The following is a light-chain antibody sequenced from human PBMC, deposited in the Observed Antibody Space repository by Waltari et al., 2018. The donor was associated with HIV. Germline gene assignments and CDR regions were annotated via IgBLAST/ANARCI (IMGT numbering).Light chain of an antibody. J-gene: IGLJ3*02. CDR3: GTWDTSLGAGV. CDR2: DND. Sequence: QSVLTQPPSVSAAPGQKVTISCSGSSSKFGNDFVSWYQHLPGAAPKLLIYDNDKRPSGISDVFSGSKSGTSAPLGITGLQTGDEADYYCGTWDTSLGAGVFGGGTKLTVL. CDR1: SSKFGNDF. V-gene: IGLV1-51*01.